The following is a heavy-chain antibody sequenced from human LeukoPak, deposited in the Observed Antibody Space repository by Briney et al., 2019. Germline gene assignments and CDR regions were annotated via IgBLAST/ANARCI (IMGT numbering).Heavy chain of an antibody. CDR2: IYPGDSDT. D-gene: IGHD1-1*01. Sequence: GESLKISCKGSGYSFSSYWIAWVRQMPGKGLEWMGIIYPGDSDTRYSPSFQGQVTISADKSISTAYLQWSSLKASDTAMYYCARSSAGSTTGTPMMITRGYAFDIWGQGTMVTVSS. V-gene: IGHV5-51*01. CDR3: ARSSAGSTTGTPMMITRGYAFDI. J-gene: IGHJ3*02. CDR1: GYSFSSYW.